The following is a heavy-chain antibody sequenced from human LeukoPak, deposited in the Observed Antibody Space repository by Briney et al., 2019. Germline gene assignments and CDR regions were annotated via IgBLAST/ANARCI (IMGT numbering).Heavy chain of an antibody. D-gene: IGHD6-13*01. CDR3: ARRRYSSNWYDFGMDV. CDR1: GGPISSYY. CDR2: IYYSGST. Sequence: SETLSLTCTVSGGPISSYYWSWIRQPPGKGLEWIGYIYYSGSTNYNPSLKSRVTISVDTSKNQFSLKLSSVTAADTAVYYCARRRYSSNWYDFGMDVWGRGTLVTVSS. V-gene: IGHV4-59*08. J-gene: IGHJ2*01.